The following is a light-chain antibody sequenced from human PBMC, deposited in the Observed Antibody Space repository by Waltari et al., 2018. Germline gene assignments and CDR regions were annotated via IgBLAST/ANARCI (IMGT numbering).Light chain of an antibody. J-gene: IGKJ1*01. CDR1: QNINSW. V-gene: IGKV1-5*03. CDR3: QQTYSTWT. CDR2: KAS. Sequence: DIQMTQSPSTLSASVGDRVTITCRASQNINSWLAWYQQKPGKAPKLLIYKASSLETGVPSRFSGSESGTEFTLTINSLQPEDFATYYCQQTYSTWTFGQGTKVEIK.